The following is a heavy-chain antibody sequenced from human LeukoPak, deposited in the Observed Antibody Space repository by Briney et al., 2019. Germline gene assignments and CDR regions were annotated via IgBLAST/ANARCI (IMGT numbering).Heavy chain of an antibody. J-gene: IGHJ4*02. CDR1: GGSFSGYC. CDR3: ARIARLAGTFYFDY. V-gene: IGHV4-34*01. Sequence: PSETLSLTCAVYGGSFSGYCWSWIRQPPGKGLEWIGEINHSGSTNYNPSLKSRVTISVDTSKNQFSLKLSSVTAADTAVYYCARIARLAGTFYFDYWGQGTLVTVSS. D-gene: IGHD6-19*01. CDR2: INHSGST.